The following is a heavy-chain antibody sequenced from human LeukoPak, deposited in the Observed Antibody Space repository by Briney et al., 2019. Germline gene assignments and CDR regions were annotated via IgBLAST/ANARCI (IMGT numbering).Heavy chain of an antibody. J-gene: IGHJ4*02. CDR2: IYHSGST. Sequence: PSETLSLTCTVSGYSISSGYYWGWIRQPPGKGLEWIGSIYHSGSTYYNPSLKSRVTISVDTSKNQFSLRLNSVTAADTAVYYCASEQDYGGTFDYWGQGTLVTVSS. V-gene: IGHV4-38-2*02. CDR1: GYSISSGYY. CDR3: ASEQDYGGTFDY. D-gene: IGHD4-23*01.